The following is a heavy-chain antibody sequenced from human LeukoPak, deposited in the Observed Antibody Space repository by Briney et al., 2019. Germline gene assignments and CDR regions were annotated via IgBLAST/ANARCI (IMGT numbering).Heavy chain of an antibody. D-gene: IGHD2-15*01. Sequence: GGSLRLSCAASGFTFSSYSMNWVRQAPGKGLEWVSSISSSSSYIYYADSVKGRFTISRDNAKNSLYLQMNSLRAEDTAVYYCARDNQGYCSGGSCYPSGGPQEFDYWGQGTLVTVSS. CDR1: GFTFSSYS. CDR3: ARDNQGYCSGGSCYPSGGPQEFDY. V-gene: IGHV3-21*01. CDR2: ISSSSSYI. J-gene: IGHJ4*02.